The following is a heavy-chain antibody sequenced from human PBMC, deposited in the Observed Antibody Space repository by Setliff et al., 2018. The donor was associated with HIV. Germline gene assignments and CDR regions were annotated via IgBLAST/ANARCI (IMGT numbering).Heavy chain of an antibody. Sequence: SETLSLTCTVSGASIRTGSYYWGWIRQPPGKGLEWIGTIYYSGTTYYNPSVKSRVTISVDTSKNQFSLNPTSVTATDTAVYYCARAPPGIQNDAFDVWGQGTMVTVSS. CDR2: IYYSGTT. CDR1: GASIRTGSYY. V-gene: IGHV4-39*01. CDR3: ARAPPGIQNDAFDV. J-gene: IGHJ3*01.